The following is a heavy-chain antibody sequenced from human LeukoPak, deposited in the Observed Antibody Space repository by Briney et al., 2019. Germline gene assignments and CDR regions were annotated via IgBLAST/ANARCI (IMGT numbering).Heavy chain of an antibody. D-gene: IGHD6-25*01. CDR2: INHSGST. V-gene: IGHV4-34*01. CDR1: GGSFSGYY. J-gene: IGHJ4*02. Sequence: SETLSLTCAVYGGSFSGYYWSWIRQPPGKGLEWIGEINHSGSTNYNPSLKSRVTISVDTSKNQFSLKLSSVTSADTAVYYCARGLGIRAWVASAGFDYWGQGTLVTVSS. CDR3: ARGLGIRAWVASAGFDY.